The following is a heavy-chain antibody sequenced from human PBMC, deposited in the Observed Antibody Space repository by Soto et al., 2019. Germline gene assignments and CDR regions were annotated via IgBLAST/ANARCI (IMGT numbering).Heavy chain of an antibody. D-gene: IGHD3-3*01. CDR2: FDPEDGET. Sequence: ASVKVSCKVSGYTLTELSMHWVRQAPGKGLEWMGGFDPEDGETIYAQKFQGRVTMTEDTSTDTAYMELSSLRSEDTAVYYCATGYYDFWSGYFRPYYYGMDVWAQGTTVTVSS. CDR1: GYTLTELS. CDR3: ATGYYDFWSGYFRPYYYGMDV. J-gene: IGHJ6*02. V-gene: IGHV1-24*01.